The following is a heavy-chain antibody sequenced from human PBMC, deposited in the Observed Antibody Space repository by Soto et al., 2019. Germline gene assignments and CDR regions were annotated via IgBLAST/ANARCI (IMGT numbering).Heavy chain of an antibody. V-gene: IGHV1-69*13. J-gene: IGHJ4*02. Sequence: SVKVSCKASGGTFSSYAISWVRQAPGQGLEWMGGIIPIFGTANYAQKFQGRVTITADESTSTAYMELSSLRSEDTAVYYCARVANTYYYDSSGYYPFSYWGQGTLVTVSS. D-gene: IGHD3-22*01. CDR3: ARVANTYYYDSSGYYPFSY. CDR1: GGTFSSYA. CDR2: IIPIFGTA.